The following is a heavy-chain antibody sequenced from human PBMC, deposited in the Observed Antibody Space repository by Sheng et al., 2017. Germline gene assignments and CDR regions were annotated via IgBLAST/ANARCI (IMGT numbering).Heavy chain of an antibody. Sequence: QVQLVQSGAEVKKPGSSVKVSCKASGDTFSTYAITWVRQAPGQGLEWMGGIIPILAKANYAQKFQGRVTITADRSTNTAYVELSSLTSEDTAVYYCARDLNLEFWGQGTLVTVSS. CDR2: IIPILAKA. CDR3: ARDLNLEF. V-gene: IGHV1-69*04. CDR1: GDTFSTYA. J-gene: IGHJ4*02.